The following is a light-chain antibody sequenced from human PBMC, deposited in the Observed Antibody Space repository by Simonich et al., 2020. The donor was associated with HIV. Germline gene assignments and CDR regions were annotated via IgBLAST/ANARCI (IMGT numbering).Light chain of an antibody. CDR3: QQYYSTPRT. CDR1: NSISTY. Sequence: DIQMTQSPSSLSASVGDRVTITCRASNSISTYLNWYQQKPGKAPNLLIYAASSLQSGVPSRFSGSGSGTDYTLTISSLQPEDFATYYCQQYYSTPRTFGQGTKVEIK. J-gene: IGKJ1*01. V-gene: IGKV1-39*01. CDR2: AAS.